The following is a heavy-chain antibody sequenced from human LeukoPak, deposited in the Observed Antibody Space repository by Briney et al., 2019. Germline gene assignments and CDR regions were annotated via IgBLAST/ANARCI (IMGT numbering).Heavy chain of an antibody. V-gene: IGHV4-61*02. Sequence: SETLSLTCTVSGGSISSGSYYWSWIRQPAGKGLEWIGRIYTSGSTNYNPSLKSRVTISVDTSKNQFSLKLSSVTAADTAVYYCARTYYYGSGSYTLLNYFDYWGQGTLVTVSS. D-gene: IGHD3-10*01. CDR1: GGSISSGSYY. CDR2: IYTSGST. CDR3: ARTYYYGSGSYTLLNYFDY. J-gene: IGHJ4*02.